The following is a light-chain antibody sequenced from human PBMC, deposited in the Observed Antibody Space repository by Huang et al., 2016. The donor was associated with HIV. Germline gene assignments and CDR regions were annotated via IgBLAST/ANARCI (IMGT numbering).Light chain of an antibody. CDR3: HQYNNWLLS. J-gene: IGKJ4*01. Sequence: EIVMTQSPATLSVSPGERVTISCRANRSVSTNLAWYQQRPGQAPRLLIYGSSTRAPGIPARFSGSGSGTDLSLTISSLQSEDFALYYCHQYNNWLLSFGGGTRV. V-gene: IGKV3-15*01. CDR2: GSS. CDR1: RSVSTN.